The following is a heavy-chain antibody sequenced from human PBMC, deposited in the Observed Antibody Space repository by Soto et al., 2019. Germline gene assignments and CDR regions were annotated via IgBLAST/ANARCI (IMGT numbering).Heavy chain of an antibody. CDR2: ISYDGSNK. J-gene: IGHJ4*02. D-gene: IGHD5-12*01. V-gene: IGHV3-30-3*01. Sequence: QVPLVESGGGVVQPGRSLRLSCAASGFTFSSYAMHWVRQAPGKGLEWVAVISYDGSNKYYADSVKGRFTISRDNXKNTLYLQMNSLRAEDTAVYYCAREWLRSRWAFDYWGQGTLVTVSS. CDR1: GFTFSSYA. CDR3: AREWLRSRWAFDY.